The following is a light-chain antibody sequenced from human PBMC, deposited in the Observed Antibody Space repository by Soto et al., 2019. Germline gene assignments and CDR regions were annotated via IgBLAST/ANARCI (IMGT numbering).Light chain of an antibody. J-gene: IGLJ1*01. CDR2: EVS. V-gene: IGLV2-18*01. CDR1: SSDVGGYAF. CDR3: SLYTSDSTYV. Sequence: QSALTQPPSASGSPGQSVTISCTGGSSDVGGYAFVSWYQQHPGKAPKLMIYEVSNRPSGVPDRFSGSKSGNTASLTISGLQAEDEAEYYCSLYTSDSTYVFGTGTKLTVL.